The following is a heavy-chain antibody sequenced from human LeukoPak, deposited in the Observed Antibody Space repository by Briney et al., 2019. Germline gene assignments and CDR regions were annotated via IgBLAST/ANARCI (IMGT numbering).Heavy chain of an antibody. CDR3: SRGMNPKEYGTSPRDFDS. V-gene: IGHV3-9*01. Sequence: GGSLRLSCAASGFTFDDYAMHWVWRVPGKGLEWVSGISWNGGSIGYADSVKGRFTISRDNSKDTLYLQTNSLRLEDAALYYCSRGMNPKEYGTSPRDFDSWGQGTLVTVSS. CDR1: GFTFDDYA. CDR2: ISWNGGSI. D-gene: IGHD2/OR15-2a*01. J-gene: IGHJ4*02.